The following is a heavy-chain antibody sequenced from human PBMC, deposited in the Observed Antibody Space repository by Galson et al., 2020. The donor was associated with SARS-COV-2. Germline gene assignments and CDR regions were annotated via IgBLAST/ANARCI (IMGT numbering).Heavy chain of an antibody. CDR3: ARGDMGNDYFDY. CDR2: IYSEGSST. Sequence: GGSLRLSCAVSGFTFSNHWMHWVRQAPGKGLVWVLRIYSEGSSTSYADSVKGRFTISGDNTKNTLYLQMNSLRAEDTAVYYCARGDMGNDYFDYWGQGTLVTVSS. CDR1: GFTFSNHW. D-gene: IGHD7-27*01. V-gene: IGHV3-74*01. J-gene: IGHJ4*02.